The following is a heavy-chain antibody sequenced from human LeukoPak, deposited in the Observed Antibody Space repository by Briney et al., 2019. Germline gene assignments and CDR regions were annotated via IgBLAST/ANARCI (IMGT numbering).Heavy chain of an antibody. CDR3: ARDRWFGEYYYYGMDV. V-gene: IGHV3-74*01. CDR2: INSDGSST. D-gene: IGHD3-10*01. Sequence: GGSLRLSCAASGFTFSSYWMHWVRQAPGKGLVWVSRINSDGSSTSYADSVKGRFTISRDNAKNSLYLQMNSLRAEDTAVYYCARDRWFGEYYYYGMDVWGKGTTVTVSS. CDR1: GFTFSSYW. J-gene: IGHJ6*04.